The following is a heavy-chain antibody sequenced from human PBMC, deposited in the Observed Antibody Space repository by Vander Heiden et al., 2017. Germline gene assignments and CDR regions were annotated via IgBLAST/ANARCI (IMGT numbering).Heavy chain of an antibody. CDR3: AKDRSPGRDYPDY. D-gene: IGHD4-17*01. CDR2: LSSGGSGN. CDR1: GFSFSSFG. J-gene: IGHJ4*02. V-gene: IGHV3-30*18. Sequence: QVKLVESGGGVVQPGTSLRLSCAASGFSFSSFGMPWVRQAPGKGLEWVAVLSSGGSGNYYADSVSGRFTISRDNAVNTLFLQMSSLRPEDTAVYYCAKDRSPGRDYPDYWGQGTLVSVSS.